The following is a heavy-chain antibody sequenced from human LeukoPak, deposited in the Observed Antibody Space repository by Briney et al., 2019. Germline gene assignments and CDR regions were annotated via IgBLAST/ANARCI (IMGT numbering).Heavy chain of an antibody. Sequence: GASVKVSCKASGYTFTGYYMHWVRQAPGQGLEWMGWINPNSGGTNYAQKFQGRVTMTRDTSISTAYMELSRLRSDDTAVYYCARVEAYSSSPLGYWGQGTLVTVSS. V-gene: IGHV1-2*02. CDR1: GYTFTGYY. CDR3: ARVEAYSSSPLGY. D-gene: IGHD6-6*01. CDR2: INPNSGGT. J-gene: IGHJ4*02.